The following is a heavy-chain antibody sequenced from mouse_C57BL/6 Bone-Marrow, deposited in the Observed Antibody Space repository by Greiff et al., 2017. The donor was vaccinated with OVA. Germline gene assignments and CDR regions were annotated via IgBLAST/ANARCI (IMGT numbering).Heavy chain of an antibody. Sequence: QVQLQQSGAELARPGASVKLSCKASGYTFTSYGISWVKQRPGQGLEWIGEIYPRSGNTYYNEKFKGKATLTADKSSSTAYMELRSLTSEDSAVYFGASYYYGSSPRSYYVDYWGKGTTLTVSS. V-gene: IGHV1-81*01. CDR3: ASYYYGSSPRSYYVDY. CDR1: GYTFTSYG. D-gene: IGHD1-1*01. J-gene: IGHJ2*01. CDR2: IYPRSGNT.